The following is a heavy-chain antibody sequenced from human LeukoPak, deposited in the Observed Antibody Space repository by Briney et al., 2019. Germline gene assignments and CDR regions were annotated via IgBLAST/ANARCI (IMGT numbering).Heavy chain of an antibody. V-gene: IGHV4-39*07. D-gene: IGHD6-19*01. CDR1: GGSIRNTDYY. CDR3: ARDLGFGYSSGWYPY. Sequence: SETLSLTCTVSGGSIRNTDYYWGWIRQPPGKGLEWIGSIYYSGSTYYNPSLKSRVTISVDTSKNQFSLKLSSVTAADTAVYYCARDLGFGYSSGWYPYWGQGTLVTVSS. J-gene: IGHJ4*02. CDR2: IYYSGST.